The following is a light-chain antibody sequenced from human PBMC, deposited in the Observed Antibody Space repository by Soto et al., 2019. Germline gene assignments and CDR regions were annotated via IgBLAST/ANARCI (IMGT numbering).Light chain of an antibody. CDR2: AAS. V-gene: IGKV1-12*01. CDR3: GVSAWLLIS. CDR1: QSISSW. J-gene: IGKJ5*01. Sequence: VSSTVKDSSTITSLASQSISSWLAWYQQKLGKAPKLVIYAASSLQSGVTSRFSGSGSGTDFTLAISFVQPEDRVCYYCGVSAWLLISFAQGRRLETK.